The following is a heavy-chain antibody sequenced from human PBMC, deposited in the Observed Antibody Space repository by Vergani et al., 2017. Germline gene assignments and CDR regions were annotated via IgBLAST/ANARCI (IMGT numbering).Heavy chain of an antibody. CDR1: GFTVSSNY. Sequence: EVQLVETGGGLIQPGGSLRLSCAASGFTVSSNYMSWVRQAPGKGLEWVSVIYSGGSTYYADSVKGRFTISRDNSKNTLYLQMNSLRAEDTAVYYCARGRGYCSSTSCYDHYYGMDVWGQGP. D-gene: IGHD2-2*01. CDR3: ARGRGYCSSTSCYDHYYGMDV. V-gene: IGHV3-53*02. CDR2: IYSGGST. J-gene: IGHJ6*02.